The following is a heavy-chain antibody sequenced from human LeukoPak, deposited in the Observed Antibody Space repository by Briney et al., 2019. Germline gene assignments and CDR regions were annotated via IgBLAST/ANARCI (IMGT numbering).Heavy chain of an antibody. Sequence: PGGSLRLFCAASGFTFDGYTMNWVCQAPGKGLEWVASISSRSDYIYYADSVRGRFTVSRENAKNSLSLQMNTLRAEDTATYYCARAEASRTAFDFWGQGSLVTVSS. CDR1: GFTFDGYT. V-gene: IGHV3-21*01. CDR2: ISSRSDYI. D-gene: IGHD2-21*02. CDR3: ARAEASRTAFDF. J-gene: IGHJ4*02.